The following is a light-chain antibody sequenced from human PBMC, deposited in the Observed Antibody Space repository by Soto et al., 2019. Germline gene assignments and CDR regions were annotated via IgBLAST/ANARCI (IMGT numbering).Light chain of an antibody. J-gene: IGLJ3*02. CDR3: AVWHDSLYGVL. CDR1: DSNIGTYS. V-gene: IGLV1-44*01. Sequence: QSALTQPLSACGTRGQRVTISCSGSDSNIGTYSVNWYQQLPGTAPKLLLYTNDQRPSGVPDRFSGSKSGNSASLAISGLQSEDEADYFCAVWHDSLYGVLFGGGTKVTVL. CDR2: TND.